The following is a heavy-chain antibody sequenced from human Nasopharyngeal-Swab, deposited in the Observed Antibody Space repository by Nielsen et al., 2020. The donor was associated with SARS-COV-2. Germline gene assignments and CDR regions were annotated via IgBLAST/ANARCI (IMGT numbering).Heavy chain of an antibody. V-gene: IGHV3-66*01. Sequence: GESLKISCAASGFTVSSNYMSWVRQAPGKGLEWVSVIYSGGSTYYADSVKGRFTISRDNSKNTLYLQMNSLRAEDTAVYYGARDRTDYCTNGVCYPASYYYGMDVWGQGTTVTVSS. CDR3: ARDRTDYCTNGVCYPASYYYGMDV. D-gene: IGHD2-8*01. J-gene: IGHJ6*02. CDR1: GFTVSSNY. CDR2: IYSGGST.